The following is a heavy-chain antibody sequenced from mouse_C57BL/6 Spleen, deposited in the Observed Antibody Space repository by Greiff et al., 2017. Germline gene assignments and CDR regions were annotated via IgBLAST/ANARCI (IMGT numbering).Heavy chain of an antibody. V-gene: IGHV1-9*01. Sequence: QVQLQQSGAGLMQPGASVKLSCTASGFTFTGYWMAWVQQSPGQGLEWVGEIITGSGSTNYNDKFKGRFTFTADTSTNNVYMQLNSLTTEDSAIYYCARVRGYDEDLDYWGQGTPVTVSA. CDR1: GFTFTGYW. J-gene: IGHJ3*01. CDR2: IITGSGST. D-gene: IGHD2-2*01. CDR3: ARVRGYDEDLDY.